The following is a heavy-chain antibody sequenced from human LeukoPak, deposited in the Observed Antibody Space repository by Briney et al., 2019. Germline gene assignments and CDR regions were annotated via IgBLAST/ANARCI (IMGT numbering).Heavy chain of an antibody. CDR1: GFTFSSYW. D-gene: IGHD5-18*01. CDR2: INSDGSST. CDR3: ARGGGYSYAPYDY. J-gene: IGHJ4*02. V-gene: IGHV3-74*01. Sequence: GGSLRLSCAASGFTFSSYWMHWVRQAPGKGLVWVSRINSDGSSTSYADSVKGRFTISRDNAKNTLYLQMNSLRAEDTAVYYCARGGGYSYAPYDYWGQGTLVTVSP.